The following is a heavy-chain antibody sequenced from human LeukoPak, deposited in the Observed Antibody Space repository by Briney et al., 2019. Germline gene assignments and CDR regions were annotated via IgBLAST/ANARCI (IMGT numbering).Heavy chain of an antibody. Sequence: GGSLRSSCAASGFTFSSYAMSWVRQAPGKGLEWVSAISGSGGSTYYADSVKGRFTISRDNSKNTLYLQMNSLRAEDTAVYYCASLWGGSGSFDYWGQGTLVTVSS. D-gene: IGHD3-10*01. J-gene: IGHJ4*02. CDR2: ISGSGGST. CDR3: ASLWGGSGSFDY. CDR1: GFTFSSYA. V-gene: IGHV3-23*01.